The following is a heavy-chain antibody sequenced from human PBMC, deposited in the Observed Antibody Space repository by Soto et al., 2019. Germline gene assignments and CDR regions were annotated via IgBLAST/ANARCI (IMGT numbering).Heavy chain of an antibody. CDR2: IYYSGST. Sequence: SETLSLTCTVSGGSISSGGYYWSWIRQHPGKGLEWIGYIYYSGSTYYNPSLKSRVTISVNTSKNQFSLKLSSVTAADTAVYYCARESRTFQDTSSSWYYNWFDPWGQGTLVTVSS. CDR3: ARESRTFQDTSSSWYYNWFDP. J-gene: IGHJ5*02. V-gene: IGHV4-31*03. CDR1: GGSISSGGYY. D-gene: IGHD6-13*01.